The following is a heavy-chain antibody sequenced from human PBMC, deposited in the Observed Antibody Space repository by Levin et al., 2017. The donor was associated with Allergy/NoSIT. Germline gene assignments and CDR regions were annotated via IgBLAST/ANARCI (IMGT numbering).Heavy chain of an antibody. J-gene: IGHJ4*02. V-gene: IGHV2-5*01. D-gene: IGHD1-1*01. CDR3: APRNWHMFDS. Sequence: SGPTLVKPTQTLTLTCTFSGFSLTTGIGVGWIRKPPGKALEWLAVFYGNGGDTYSPSLKSRLSMTKDTSRNQVVLIMTNMETVDTATYYCAPRNWHMFDSWGPGTLITVSS. CDR1: GFSLTTGIG. CDR2: FYGNGGD.